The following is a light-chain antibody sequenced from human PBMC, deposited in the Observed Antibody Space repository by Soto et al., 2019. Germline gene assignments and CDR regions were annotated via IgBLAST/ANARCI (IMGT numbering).Light chain of an antibody. CDR3: SSYTSSSTLLYV. J-gene: IGLJ1*01. CDR2: DVS. CDR1: SSDVGGYNY. Sequence: QSALTQPASVSGSPGQSITISCTGTSSDVGGYNYVSWYQQHPGKAPKLMIYDVSNRPSGVSNRFSGSKSGNTASLTISGLQAKDEADDYCSSYTSSSTLLYVFGTGTKVTVL. V-gene: IGLV2-14*01.